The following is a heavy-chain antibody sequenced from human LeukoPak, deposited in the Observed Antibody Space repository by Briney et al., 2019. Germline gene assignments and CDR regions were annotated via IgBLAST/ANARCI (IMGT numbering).Heavy chain of an antibody. CDR1: GYSFNSYW. D-gene: IGHD2-2*01. J-gene: IGHJ3*02. CDR2: IYPGDSDT. CDR3: ARHMPHTYCSSTSCFAFDI. Sequence: GESLKISRKGSGYSFNSYWIGWVRPMPGKGLEWMGIIYPGDSDTRYSPSFQGQVTISADKSISTAYLQWSSLKASYTAMYYCARHMPHTYCSSTSCFAFDIWGQGTMVTVSS. V-gene: IGHV5-51*01.